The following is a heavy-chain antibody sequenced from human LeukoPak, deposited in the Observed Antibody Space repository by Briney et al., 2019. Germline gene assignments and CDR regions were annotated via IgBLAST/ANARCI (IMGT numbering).Heavy chain of an antibody. Sequence: SETLSLTCTVAGASISSYYWSWIREPPGKGLGWGGYIYYSGSTNYNPSLKSRVTISVDTSKNHFSLKLSSVTAADTAVYYCARGSGIAVAGTGLDWGQGTLVTVSS. D-gene: IGHD6-19*01. CDR1: GASISSYY. V-gene: IGHV4-59*01. J-gene: IGHJ4*02. CDR3: ARGSGIAVAGTGLD. CDR2: IYYSGST.